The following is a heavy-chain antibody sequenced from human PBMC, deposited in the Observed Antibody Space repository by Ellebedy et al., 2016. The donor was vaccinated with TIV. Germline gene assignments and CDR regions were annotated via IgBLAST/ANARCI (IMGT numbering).Heavy chain of an antibody. CDR1: GFTFSNYA. CDR2: ISGSGGST. CDR3: AKNGDILTGYYPTGYFDY. D-gene: IGHD3-9*01. J-gene: IGHJ4*02. V-gene: IGHV3-23*01. Sequence: GESLKISXAASGFTFSNYAMSWVRQAPGKGLEWVSGISGSGGSTYYADSVKGRFTISRDNSKNTLYLQMTSLRAEDTAVYYCAKNGDILTGYYPTGYFDYWGQGTLVTVSS.